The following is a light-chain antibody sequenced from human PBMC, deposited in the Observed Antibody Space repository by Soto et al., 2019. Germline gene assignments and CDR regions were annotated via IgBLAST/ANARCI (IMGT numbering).Light chain of an antibody. CDR2: DAS. V-gene: IGKV3-11*01. J-gene: IGKJ1*01. Sequence: EIVLTQSPATLSLSPGERATLSCRASQTVSSYLAWYQQKPGQAPRLLIYDASNRATGIPARFSGSGSGTDFTLTISSLEPEDFAVYYCQQRSNWPPSPFGQGTKVEIK. CDR3: QQRSNWPPSP. CDR1: QTVSSY.